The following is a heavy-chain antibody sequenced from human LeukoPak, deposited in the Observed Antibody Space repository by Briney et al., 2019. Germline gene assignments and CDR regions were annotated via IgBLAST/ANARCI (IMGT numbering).Heavy chain of an antibody. J-gene: IGHJ4*02. CDR1: GGSISGSTYY. Sequence: SETLSLTCTVSGGSISGSTYYWGWIRQPPEKGLEWIGSMYYSGGTYYNPSLKSRVTISVHTSKNQFSLSLTSVTAADTAVYYCVRRGRYRGFEYWGRGTLVTVSS. CDR3: VRRGRYRGFEY. CDR2: MYYSGGT. D-gene: IGHD1-26*01. V-gene: IGHV4-39*01.